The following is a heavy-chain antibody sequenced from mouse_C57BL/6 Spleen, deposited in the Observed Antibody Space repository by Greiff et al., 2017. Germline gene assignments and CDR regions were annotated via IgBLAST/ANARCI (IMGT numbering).Heavy chain of an antibody. J-gene: IGHJ1*03. V-gene: IGHV1-82*01. CDR2: IYPGDGVT. CDR3: ARSMTVVASYWYFDV. Sequence: QVHVKQSGPELVKPGASVKISCKASGYAFSSSWMNWVKQRPGKGLEWIGRIYPGDGVTNYNGKFKGKATLTADKSSSTAYMQLSRLTSEDSAVYFCARSMTVVASYWYFDVWGTGTTVTVSS. CDR1: GYAFSSSW. D-gene: IGHD1-1*01.